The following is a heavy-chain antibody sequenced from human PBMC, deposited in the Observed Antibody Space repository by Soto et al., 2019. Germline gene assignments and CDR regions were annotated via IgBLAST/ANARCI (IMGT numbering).Heavy chain of an antibody. CDR1: GFTISSYA. V-gene: IGHV3-23*01. CDR2: ISCSSLKV. D-gene: IGHD1-1*01. CDR3: AREATAYPGARDDAFDX. Sequence: GGSLRLSFVASGFTISSYAMSWVRQAPGKGPEWVSGISCSSLKVHYTDSVKGRFTISRDNSKNTLFLQMDGLRAEDTGIYFCAREATAYPGARDDAFDXWGPGTLVTVS. J-gene: IGHJ3*01.